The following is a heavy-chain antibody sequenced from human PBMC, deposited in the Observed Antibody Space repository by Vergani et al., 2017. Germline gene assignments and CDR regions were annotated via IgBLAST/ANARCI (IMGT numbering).Heavy chain of an antibody. Sequence: QVQLQQWGAGLLKPSETLSLTCAVYGGSFSGYYWSWIRQPPGKGLEWIGEINHSGSTNYNPSLKSRVTISVDTSKNQLSLKLSSVTAADTAVYYCERGLPVPAATVEKVCGFDPWGQGTLVTVSS. D-gene: IGHD2-2*01. J-gene: IGHJ5*02. CDR1: GGSFSGYY. V-gene: IGHV4-34*01. CDR3: ERGLPVPAATVEKVCGFDP. CDR2: INHSGST.